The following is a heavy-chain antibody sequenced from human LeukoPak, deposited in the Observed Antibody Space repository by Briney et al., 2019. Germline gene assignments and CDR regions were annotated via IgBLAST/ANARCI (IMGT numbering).Heavy chain of an antibody. CDR3: ARGLRSSDAVDLGDAFDI. Sequence: SETLSLTCAVSGGSISSGGYSWSWIRQPPGKGLEWIGYIYHSGSTYYNPSLKSRVTISVDRSKNQFSLKLSSVTAADTAVYYCARGLRSSDAVDLGDAFDIWGQGTMVTVSS. V-gene: IGHV4-30-2*01. CDR1: GGSISSGGYS. CDR2: IYHSGST. D-gene: IGHD4-23*01. J-gene: IGHJ3*02.